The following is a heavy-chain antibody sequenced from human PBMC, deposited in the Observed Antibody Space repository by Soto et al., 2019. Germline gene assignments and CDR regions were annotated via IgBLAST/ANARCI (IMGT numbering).Heavy chain of an antibody. CDR3: AREGDYDDAFDI. CDR2: IYSGGST. D-gene: IGHD4-17*01. V-gene: IGHV3-66*01. Sequence: GGALRLSCAASGFTVSRNYMSWVRQAPGKGLEWVSVIYSGGSTYYADSVKGRFTISRDNSKNTLYLQMNSLRAEDTAVYYCAREGDYDDAFDIWGQGTMVTVSS. CDR1: GFTVSRNY. J-gene: IGHJ3*02.